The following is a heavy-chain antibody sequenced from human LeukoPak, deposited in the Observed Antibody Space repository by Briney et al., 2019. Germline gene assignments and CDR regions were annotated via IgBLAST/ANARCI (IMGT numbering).Heavy chain of an antibody. CDR1: GGSFSGYY. V-gene: IGHV4-34*01. J-gene: IGHJ6*03. CDR3: ARAPQYMDV. CDR2: INHSGST. Sequence: SETLSLTCAVYGGSFSGYYWSWIRQPPGKGLEWIGEINHSGSTNYNPSLKSRVTRSVDTSKNQFSLKLSSVTAADTAVYYCARAPQYMDVWGKGTTVTVSS.